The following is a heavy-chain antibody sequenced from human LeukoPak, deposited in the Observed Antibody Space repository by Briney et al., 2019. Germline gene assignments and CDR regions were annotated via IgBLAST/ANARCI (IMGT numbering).Heavy chain of an antibody. J-gene: IGHJ4*02. Sequence: PGGSLRLSCAASGFTFSSYGMHWVRQAPGKGLEWVAVIWYDGSNKYYADSVKGRFTISRDNSKNTLYLQMNSLRAEDTAVYYCAKGHRLFYDYGDYDYWGQGTLVTVSS. V-gene: IGHV3-33*06. CDR3: AKGHRLFYDYGDYDY. D-gene: IGHD4-17*01. CDR2: IWYDGSNK. CDR1: GFTFSSYG.